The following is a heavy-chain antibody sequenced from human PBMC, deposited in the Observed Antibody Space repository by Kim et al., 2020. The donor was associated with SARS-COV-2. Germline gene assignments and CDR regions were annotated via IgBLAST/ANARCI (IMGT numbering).Heavy chain of an antibody. Sequence: GGSLRLSCAASGFTFSSYGMHWVRQAPGKGLEWVAVIWYDGSNKYYADSVKGRFTISRDNSKTTLYLQMNSLRAEDTAVYYCARDQIRDYDLPGGFDYWGQGTLVTVSS. CDR1: GFTFSSYG. V-gene: IGHV3-33*01. CDR2: IWYDGSNK. CDR3: ARDQIRDYDLPGGFDY. D-gene: IGHD3-22*01. J-gene: IGHJ4*02.